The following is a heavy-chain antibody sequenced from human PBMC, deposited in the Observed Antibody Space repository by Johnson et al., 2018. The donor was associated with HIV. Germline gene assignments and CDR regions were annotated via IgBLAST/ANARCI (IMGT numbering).Heavy chain of an antibody. D-gene: IGHD1-1*01. CDR1: GFIFNDYW. CDR2: IKEDSSEK. CDR3: ARDPGYSALDI. J-gene: IGHJ3*02. V-gene: IGHV3-7*05. Sequence: EKLVESGGGLVQPGGSLRLSCAASGFIFNDYWMSWVRQSPGKGLEFVANIKEDSSEKSYVDSVRGRFTISRDNAKNSVVLQMNNLRAEDTAIYYCARDPGYSALDIGGQGTVVTVSS.